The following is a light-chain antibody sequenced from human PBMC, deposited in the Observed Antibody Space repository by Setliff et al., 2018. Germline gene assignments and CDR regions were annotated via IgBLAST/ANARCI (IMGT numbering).Light chain of an antibody. V-gene: IGLV2-14*03. J-gene: IGLJ3*02. Sequence: QSVLTQPASVSGSPGQSISISCTGTSSDVGGYNFVSWYQQHPGKAPKLLISDASHRPSGISYRFSGSKSGNTASLTISGLQAEDEADYYCSSYTSSSTLWVFGGGTKVTV. CDR1: SSDVGGYNF. CDR2: DAS. CDR3: SSYTSSSTLWV.